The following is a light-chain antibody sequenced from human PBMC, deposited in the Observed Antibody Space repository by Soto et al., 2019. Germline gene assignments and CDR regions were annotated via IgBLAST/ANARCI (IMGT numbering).Light chain of an antibody. CDR1: SSDVGGYNY. J-gene: IGLJ1*01. CDR2: DVS. Sequence: QSVLTPPASVSGSPGQSITISCTGTSSDVGGYNYVSWYQQHPGKAPKLMIYDVSNRPSGVSNRFSGSKSGNTASLTISGLQAEDEADYYCSSYTSSSTLGFGTGTKLTVL. CDR3: SSYTSSSTLG. V-gene: IGLV2-14*01.